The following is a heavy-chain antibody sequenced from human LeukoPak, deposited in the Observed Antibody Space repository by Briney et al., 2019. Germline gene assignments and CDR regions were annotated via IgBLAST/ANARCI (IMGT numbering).Heavy chain of an antibody. Sequence: SPTLSLTWAVSGGSISSYCWSWIRQPAGKGLEWIGCIYISGSTNYNASLKSRVTVSADTSTNQFFFKLSSCMAADTAVVYCARENSGSEREFDYWGRGSLVGVPS. V-gene: IGHV4-4*07. CDR2: IYISGST. CDR3: ARENSGSEREFDY. J-gene: IGHJ4*02. D-gene: IGHD1-26*01. CDR1: GGSISSYC.